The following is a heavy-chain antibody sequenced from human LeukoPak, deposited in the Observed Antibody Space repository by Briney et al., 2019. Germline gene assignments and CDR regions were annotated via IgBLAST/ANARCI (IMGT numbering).Heavy chain of an antibody. CDR3: AKGIRQQPYYFDY. CDR2: ISGSGGST. Sequence: PGGSLRLSCAASGFTFSSYWMNWVRQAPGKGLEWVSAISGSGGSTYYADSVKGRFTISRDNSKNTLYLQMNSLRAEDTAVYYCAKGIRQQPYYFDYWGQGTLVTVSS. D-gene: IGHD6-13*01. J-gene: IGHJ4*02. CDR1: GFTFSSYW. V-gene: IGHV3-23*01.